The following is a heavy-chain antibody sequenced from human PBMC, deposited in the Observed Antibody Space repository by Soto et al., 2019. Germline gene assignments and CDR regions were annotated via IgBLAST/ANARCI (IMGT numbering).Heavy chain of an antibody. CDR1: GFTFSSYG. CDR3: ARDRDCGGDCHYYYYGMDV. D-gene: IGHD2-21*02. J-gene: IGHJ6*02. CDR2: IWYDGSNK. Sequence: GGSLRLSCAASGFTFSSYGMHWVRQAPGKGLEWVAVIWYDGSNKYYADSVKGRFTISRDNSKNTLYLQMNSLRAEDTAVYYCARDRDCGGDCHYYYYGMDVWGQGTTVTVSS. V-gene: IGHV3-33*01.